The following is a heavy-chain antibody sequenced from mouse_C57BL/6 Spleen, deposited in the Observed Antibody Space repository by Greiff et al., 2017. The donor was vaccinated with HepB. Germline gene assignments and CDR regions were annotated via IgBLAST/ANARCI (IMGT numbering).Heavy chain of an antibody. Sequence: VQLQQSGPELVKPGASVKISCKASGYAFSSSWMNWVKQRPGKGLEWIGRIYPGDGDTNYNGKFKGKATLTADKSSSTAYMQLSSLTSEDSAVYCCASFTTVGYFDVWGTGTTVTVSS. V-gene: IGHV1-82*01. D-gene: IGHD1-1*01. J-gene: IGHJ1*03. CDR2: IYPGDGDT. CDR1: GYAFSSSW. CDR3: ASFTTVGYFDV.